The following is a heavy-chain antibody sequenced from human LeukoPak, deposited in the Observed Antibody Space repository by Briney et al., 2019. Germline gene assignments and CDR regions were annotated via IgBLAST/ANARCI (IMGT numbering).Heavy chain of an antibody. CDR2: IGNNGGGI. D-gene: IGHD7-27*01. J-gene: IGHJ4*02. Sequence: GGSLRLSCAASGFTFSTYTMYWVRHPPGKRLEWVSIIGNNGGGIHYADSVKGRFTISRDNFKNALYLQMNSLRVEDTAVYYCAIDPNWGTHSWGQGVLVTVSS. V-gene: IGHV3-23*01. CDR1: GFTFSTYT. CDR3: AIDPNWGTHS.